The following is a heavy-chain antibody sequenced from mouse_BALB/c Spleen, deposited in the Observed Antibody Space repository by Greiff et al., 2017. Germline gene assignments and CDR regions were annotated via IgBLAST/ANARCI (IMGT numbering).Heavy chain of an antibody. J-gene: IGHJ4*01. CDR1: GYAFTNYL. D-gene: IGHD3-3*01. V-gene: IGHV1-54*03. CDR3: ARKGPYAMDY. Sequence: QVQLQQSGAELVRPGTSVKVSCKASGYAFTNYLIEWVKQRPGQGLEWIGVINPGSGGTNYNEKFKGKATLTADKSSSTAYMQLSSLTSDDSAVYFCARKGPYAMDYWGQGTSVTVSS. CDR2: INPGSGGT.